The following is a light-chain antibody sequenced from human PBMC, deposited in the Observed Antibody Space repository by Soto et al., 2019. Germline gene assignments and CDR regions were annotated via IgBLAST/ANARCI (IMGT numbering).Light chain of an antibody. V-gene: IGLV2-8*01. J-gene: IGLJ3*02. CDR2: EVS. CDR3: SSYAGSNNWV. Sequence: QSALTLPPSASGSPGQSVTISCTGTSSDVGDYNYVSWYQQHPGKAPKLMIYEVSKRPSGVPDRFSGSKSGNTASLTVSGLQAEDEADYYCSSYAGSNNWVFGGGTKLTVL. CDR1: SSDVGDYNY.